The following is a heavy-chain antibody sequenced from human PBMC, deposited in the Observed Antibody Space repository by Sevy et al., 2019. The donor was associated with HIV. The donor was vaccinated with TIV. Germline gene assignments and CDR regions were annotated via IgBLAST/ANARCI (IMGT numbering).Heavy chain of an antibody. V-gene: IGHV4-34*01. J-gene: IGHJ4*02. D-gene: IGHD1-26*01. CDR2: IIHTGNT. Sequence: SETLSLTCAVYGGSFSGFYWSWIRQPPGKGLEWIGEIIHTGNTNYNPSLKSRVTISVDTSKNQFSLNLTSVTAADTVVYYCARGQWEHLYWGQGTLVTVSS. CDR3: ARGQWEHLY. CDR1: GGSFSGFY.